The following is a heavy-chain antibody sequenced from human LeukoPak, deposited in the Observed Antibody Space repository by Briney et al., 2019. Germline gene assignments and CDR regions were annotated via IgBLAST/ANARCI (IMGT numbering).Heavy chain of an antibody. J-gene: IGHJ4*02. CDR3: ARDVYYDSSGYGKEDY. V-gene: IGHV3-66*01. CDR1: GFTVSSNY. CDR2: IYSGGST. Sequence: GGSLRLSCAASGFTVSSNYMSWVRQAPGKGLEWVSVIYSGGSTYYADSVKGRFTISRDNSKNTLYLQMNSLRAEDTAVYYCARDVYYDSSGYGKEDYWGQGTLVTVSS. D-gene: IGHD3-22*01.